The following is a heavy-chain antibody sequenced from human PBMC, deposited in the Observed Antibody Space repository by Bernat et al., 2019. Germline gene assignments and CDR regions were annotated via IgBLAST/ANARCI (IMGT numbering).Heavy chain of an antibody. J-gene: IGHJ4*02. CDR1: GFTFSSYG. CDR3: AKVSVGGDYFDY. D-gene: IGHD3-16*01. V-gene: IGHV3-30*18. Sequence: QVQLVESGGGVVQPGRSLRLSCAASGFTFSSYGMHWVRQAPDKGLEWVAVISYDGSNKYYADSVKGRFTISRDNSKNTLYLQMNSLRAEDTAVYYCAKVSVGGDYFDYWGQGTLVTVSS. CDR2: ISYDGSNK.